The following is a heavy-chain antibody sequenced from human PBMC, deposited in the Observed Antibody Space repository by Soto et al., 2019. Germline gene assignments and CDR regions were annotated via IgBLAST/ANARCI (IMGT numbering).Heavy chain of an antibody. CDR3: AKDPPVAMIFGVVIPPYYFDY. CDR2: ISGGGGST. D-gene: IGHD3-3*01. CDR1: GFTFSNYA. Sequence: EVQLLESGGDLVQPGGSLRLSCAASGFTFSNYAMSWVRQAPGKGLEWVSAISGGGGSTYYADSVKGRFTISRDNSRNTLFLQMNRLRAEDTAVYYCAKDPPVAMIFGVVIPPYYFDYWGQGTLVTVSS. V-gene: IGHV3-23*01. J-gene: IGHJ4*02.